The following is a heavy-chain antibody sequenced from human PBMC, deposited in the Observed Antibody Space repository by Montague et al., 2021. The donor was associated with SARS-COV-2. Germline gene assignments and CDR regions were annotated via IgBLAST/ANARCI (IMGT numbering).Heavy chain of an antibody. CDR3: ARVPYRLLFVPRYYGMDV. Sequence: SETLSLTCTVSGGSISSSNYYWGWIRQPPGKGLEWIGSIYYTGSTYYNPSLKSRVTISVDTSKNQFSLKLSSATAADTAVYYCARVPYRLLFVPRYYGMDVWGQGTTVTVSS. J-gene: IGHJ6*02. CDR1: GGSISSSNYY. V-gene: IGHV4-39*01. D-gene: IGHD2-2*01. CDR2: IYYTGST.